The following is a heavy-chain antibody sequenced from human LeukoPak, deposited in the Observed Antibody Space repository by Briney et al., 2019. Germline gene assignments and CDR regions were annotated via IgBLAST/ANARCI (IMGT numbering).Heavy chain of an antibody. Sequence: GGSLRLSCAASGFTFDDYAMHWARQAPGKGLEWVSLISGDGGSTYYADSVKGRFTISRDNSKNSLYLQMNSLRTEDTALYYCAKDGCSSTSCPSMSYYYYMDVWGKGTTVTVSS. V-gene: IGHV3-43*02. CDR3: AKDGCSSTSCPSMSYYYYMDV. CDR2: ISGDGGST. J-gene: IGHJ6*03. CDR1: GFTFDDYA. D-gene: IGHD2-2*01.